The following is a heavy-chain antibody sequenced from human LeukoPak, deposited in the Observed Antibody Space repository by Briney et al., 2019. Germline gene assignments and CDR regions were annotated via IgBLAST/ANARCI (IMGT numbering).Heavy chain of an antibody. J-gene: IGHJ4*02. D-gene: IGHD3-16*01. V-gene: IGHV3-20*04. CDR3: ARDAGGASRRYFDY. CDR2: INWNGGST. Sequence: GSLRLSCAASGFTFDDYGMSWVRQAPGKGLEWVSGINWNGGSTGYADSVKGRFTISRDNAKNSLYLQMNSLRAEDTALYYCARDAGGASRRYFDYWGQGTLVTVSS. CDR1: GFTFDDYG.